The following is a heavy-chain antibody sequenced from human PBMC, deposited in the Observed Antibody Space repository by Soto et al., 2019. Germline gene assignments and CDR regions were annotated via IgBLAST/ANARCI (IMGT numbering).Heavy chain of an antibody. D-gene: IGHD3-10*01. V-gene: IGHV3-30*03. Sequence: GGSLRLSCAASGFTFSSYGMHWVRQAPGKGLEWVAVISYDGSNKYYADSVKGRFTISRDNSKNTLYLQMNSLRAEDTAVYYCATDVGMVRGVISYWGQGTLVTVSS. CDR1: GFTFSSYG. CDR2: ISYDGSNK. CDR3: ATDVGMVRGVISY. J-gene: IGHJ4*02.